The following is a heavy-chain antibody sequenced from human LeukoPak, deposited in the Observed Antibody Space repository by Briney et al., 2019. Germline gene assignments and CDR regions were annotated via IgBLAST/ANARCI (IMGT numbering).Heavy chain of an antibody. CDR1: GGSISSSNW. V-gene: IGHV4-4*02. CDR3: ARDISRSGSYSVVGMDV. CDR2: IYDSGST. J-gene: IGHJ6*02. Sequence: SETLSLTCAVSGGSISSSNWWSWVRQPPGKGLEWIGEIYDSGSTNYNPSLKSRVTISVDKSKNQFSLKLSSVTAADTAVYYCARDISRSGSYSVVGMDVWGQGTTVSVSS. D-gene: IGHD3-10*01.